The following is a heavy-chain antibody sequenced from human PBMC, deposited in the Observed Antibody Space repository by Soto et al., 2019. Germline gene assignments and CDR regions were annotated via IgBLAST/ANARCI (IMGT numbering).Heavy chain of an antibody. Sequence: GGSLRLSCAASGFTFSSYGMHWVRQAPGKGLEWVAVIWYDGSNKCYADSVKGRFTISRDNSKNTLYLQMDSLRVEDTAVYYCARGHSYGPLDYWGQGTLVTVS. CDR1: GFTFSSYG. D-gene: IGHD5-18*01. CDR2: IWYDGSNK. CDR3: ARGHSYGPLDY. J-gene: IGHJ4*02. V-gene: IGHV3-33*01.